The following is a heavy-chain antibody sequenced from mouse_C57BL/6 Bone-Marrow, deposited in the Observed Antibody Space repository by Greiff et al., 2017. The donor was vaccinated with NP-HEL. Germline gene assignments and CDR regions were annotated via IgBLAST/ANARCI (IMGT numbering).Heavy chain of an antibody. CDR1: GFTFSSYG. CDR2: ISSGGSYT. V-gene: IGHV5-6*01. J-gene: IGHJ3*01. CDR3: ASAYDYDVAWFAY. Sequence: EVQLVESGGDLVKPGASLKLSCAASGFTFSSYGMSWVRQTPDKRLEWVATISSGGSYTYYPDSVKGRFPISRDNAKNTPYLQMSSLKSEDTAVYYCASAYDYDVAWFAYWGQGTLVTVSA. D-gene: IGHD2-4*01.